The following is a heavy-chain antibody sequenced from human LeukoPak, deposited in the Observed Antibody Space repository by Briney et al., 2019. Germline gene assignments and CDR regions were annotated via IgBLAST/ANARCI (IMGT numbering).Heavy chain of an antibody. J-gene: IGHJ4*02. V-gene: IGHV1-2*02. CDR3: ARGSSSWYRGGFDY. D-gene: IGHD6-13*01. Sequence: EASVKVSCKASGYTFTGYYMHWARQAPGQGLEGMGWMNPKSGGTNYAQKFQGRVTMTRDTSISPAYMELGRLRSDDTAVYYCARGSSSWYRGGFDYWGQGTLVTVSS. CDR1: GYTFTGYY. CDR2: MNPKSGGT.